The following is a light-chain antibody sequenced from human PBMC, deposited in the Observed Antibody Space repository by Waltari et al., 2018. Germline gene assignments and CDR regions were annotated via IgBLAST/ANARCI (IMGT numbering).Light chain of an antibody. CDR1: QSLVHSDGNTY. V-gene: IGKV2-30*02. CDR3: MQGTHWPRFT. J-gene: IGKJ3*01. CDR2: KVS. Sequence: DVVMTQSPLSLPVTLGQPASISCKSSQSLVHSDGNTYLSWFQQRPGQSPRRLFYKVSSRDSGVPDRFSGSGSGTDFTLKISRVEAEDVGVYYCMQGTHWPRFTFGPGTKVDIK.